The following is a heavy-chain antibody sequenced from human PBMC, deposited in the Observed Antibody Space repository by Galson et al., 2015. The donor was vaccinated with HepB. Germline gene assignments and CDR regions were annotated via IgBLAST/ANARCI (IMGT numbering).Heavy chain of an antibody. Sequence: SLRLSCAAPGFTFSSYGMHWVRQAPGKGLEWVAVISYDGSNKYYADSVKGRFTISRDNSKNTLYLQMNSLRAEDTAVYYCAKDQFYVAVASFDYWGQGTLVTVSS. CDR3: AKDQFYVAVASFDY. J-gene: IGHJ4*02. CDR1: GFTFSSYG. D-gene: IGHD6-19*01. CDR2: ISYDGSNK. V-gene: IGHV3-30*18.